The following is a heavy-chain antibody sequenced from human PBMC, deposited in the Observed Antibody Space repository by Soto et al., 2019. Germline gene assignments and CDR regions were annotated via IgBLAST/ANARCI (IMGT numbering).Heavy chain of an antibody. CDR2: IYMSGTT. Sequence: PSEPLSLSFTVSDGYSDSHFWSWIRQPAGKGLEWIGHIYMSGTTTYNPSLKSRVTMSVDTPRNQFSLKVSSVTAADTAVYYCARINGGETELWGQGYRVT. V-gene: IGHV4-4*07. CDR3: ARINGGETEL. D-gene: IGHD3-16*01. CDR1: DGYSDSHF. J-gene: IGHJ4*02.